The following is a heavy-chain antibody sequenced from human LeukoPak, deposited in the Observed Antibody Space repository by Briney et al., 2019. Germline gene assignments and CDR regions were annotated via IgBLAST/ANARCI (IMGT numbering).Heavy chain of an antibody. D-gene: IGHD2-15*01. CDR1: GGSISSGGYY. V-gene: IGHV4-31*03. CDR3: ARAYRGSGEIPAFDY. Sequence: PSETLSLTRTVSGGSISSGGYYWSWIRQHPGKGLEWIGYIYYSGSTYYNPSLKSRVTISVDTSKNQFSLKLSSVTAADTAVYYCARAYRGSGEIPAFDYWGQGTLVTVSS. J-gene: IGHJ4*02. CDR2: IYYSGST.